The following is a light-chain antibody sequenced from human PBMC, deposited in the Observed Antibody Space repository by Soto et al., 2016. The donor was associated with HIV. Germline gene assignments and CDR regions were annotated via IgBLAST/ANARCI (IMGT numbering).Light chain of an antibody. Sequence: SYELTQPPSVSVAPGKTARVTCGGNNIGNKAVHWFQQKPGQAPVLVVYDDSHRPSGIPERFSGSNSGHTATLTISRVEAGDEADYYCQVWGSTSDPWVFGGGTKLTVL. CDR1: NIGNKA. CDR3: QVWGSTSDPWV. CDR2: DDS. J-gene: IGLJ3*02. V-gene: IGLV3-21*03.